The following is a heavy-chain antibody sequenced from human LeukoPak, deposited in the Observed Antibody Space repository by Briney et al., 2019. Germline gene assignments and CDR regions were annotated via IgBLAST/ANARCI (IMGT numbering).Heavy chain of an antibody. D-gene: IGHD6-19*01. Sequence: GGSLRLSCAASGFTFSSYEMNWVRQAPGKGLEWVSYISSSGSTIYYADSVKGRFTISRDNAKNSLYLQMNSLRAEDTAVYYCARDRRDLSSGYFDPWGQGTLVTVSS. J-gene: IGHJ5*02. CDR3: ARDRRDLSSGYFDP. CDR1: GFTFSSYE. CDR2: ISSSGSTI. V-gene: IGHV3-48*03.